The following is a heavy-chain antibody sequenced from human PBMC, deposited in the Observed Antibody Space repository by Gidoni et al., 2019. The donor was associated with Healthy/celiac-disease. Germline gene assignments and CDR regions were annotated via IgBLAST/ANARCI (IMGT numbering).Heavy chain of an antibody. CDR1: GFTFSYYY. D-gene: IGHD2-2*01. Sequence: QVQLVESGGGLVKPGGSLRLSCAASGFTFSYYYMSWIRQAPGKGLEWVSYISSSSSYTNYADSVKGRFTISRDNAKNSLYLQMNSLRAEDTAVYYCARGPKYCSSTSCPPPEDYWGQGTLVTVSS. J-gene: IGHJ4*02. V-gene: IGHV3-11*06. CDR3: ARGPKYCSSTSCPPPEDY. CDR2: ISSSSSYT.